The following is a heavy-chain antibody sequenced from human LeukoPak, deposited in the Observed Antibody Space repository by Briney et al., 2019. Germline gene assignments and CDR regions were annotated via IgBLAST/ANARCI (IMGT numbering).Heavy chain of an antibody. CDR2: INHSGST. CDR1: GGSFSGYY. D-gene: IGHD3-10*01. J-gene: IGHJ4*02. Sequence: SETLSLTCAVYGGSFSGYYWSWIRQPPGKGLEWIGEINHSGSTNYNPSLKSRVTISADTSKNQFSLKLTSVTAADTAVYYCVRDRELTYWGQGILVTVSS. V-gene: IGHV4-34*01. CDR3: VRDRELTY.